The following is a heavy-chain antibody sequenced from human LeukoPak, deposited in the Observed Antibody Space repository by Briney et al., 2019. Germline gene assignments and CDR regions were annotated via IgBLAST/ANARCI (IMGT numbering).Heavy chain of an antibody. CDR1: GFSLSTSGMR. CDR3: ARNGIDSGSYWGDYYFDY. J-gene: IGHJ4*02. CDR2: IDWDDDK. V-gene: IGHV2-70*04. D-gene: IGHD1-26*01. Sequence: SGPALVKPTPTLTLTCTFSGFSLSTSGMRVSWIRQPPGKALEWLARIDWDDDKFYSTSLKTRLTISKDTSKNQVVLTMTNMDPVDTATYYCARNGIDSGSYWGDYYFDYWGQGTLVTVAS.